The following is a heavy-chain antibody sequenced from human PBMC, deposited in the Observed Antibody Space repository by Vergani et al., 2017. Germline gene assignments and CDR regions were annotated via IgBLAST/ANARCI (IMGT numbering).Heavy chain of an antibody. CDR3: ARDRDLYCRSTTSCKNWFDH. CDR1: GAAIKDFY. V-gene: IGHV4-59*01. CDR2: VYYTGSS. Sequence: QVQLQESGPGLVKPSETLSLTCTVSGAAIKDFYWSWFRHPPGKGLEWIGYVYYTGSSTYNPSLKSRVTISVDTSNNQFSLRMTSLTAADTAIYYCARDRDLYCRSTTSCKNWFDHWGQGSLVTVSS. J-gene: IGHJ5*02. D-gene: IGHD2/OR15-2a*01.